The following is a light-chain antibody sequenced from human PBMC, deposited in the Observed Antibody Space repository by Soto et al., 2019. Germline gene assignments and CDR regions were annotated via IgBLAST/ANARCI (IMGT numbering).Light chain of an antibody. CDR2: SNN. CDR3: AAWDVSLNGVV. Sequence: QSVLTQPPSASGTPGQRVTISCSGSSSDIGSNTVHWYQQVPGTTPKLLIYSNNQRPSGVPDRFSGSKSGTSASLASSGLQSEDEADYYCAAWDVSLNGVVFGGGTKLTVL. J-gene: IGLJ2*01. V-gene: IGLV1-44*01. CDR1: SSDIGSNT.